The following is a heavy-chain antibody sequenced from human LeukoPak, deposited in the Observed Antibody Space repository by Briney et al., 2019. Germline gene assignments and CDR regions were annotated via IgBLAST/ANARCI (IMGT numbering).Heavy chain of an antibody. J-gene: IGHJ4*02. D-gene: IGHD3-10*01. CDR3: LRDWYGSGSYWQIRESYFDY. CDR1: GFRFNTYE. Sequence: GGSLRLSCAASGFRFNTYEMNWVRQAPGKGLEWVGRIKSKTDGGTTDYAAPVKGRFTISRDDSRNTLYLQMNSLKTEDTAVYYCLRDWYGSGSYWQIRESYFDYWGQGTLVTVSS. V-gene: IGHV3-15*01. CDR2: IKSKTDGGTT.